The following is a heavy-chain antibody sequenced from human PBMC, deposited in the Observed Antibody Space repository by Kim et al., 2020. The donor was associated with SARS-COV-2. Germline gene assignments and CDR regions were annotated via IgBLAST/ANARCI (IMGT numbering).Heavy chain of an antibody. J-gene: IGHJ4*02. D-gene: IGHD3-22*01. Sequence: SETLSLTCTVSGGSISSSSYYWGWIRQPPGKGLEWIGSIYYSGSTYYNPSLKSRVTISVDTSKNQFSLKLSSVTAADTAVYYCARQKYYYDSSGYYLGVNFDYWGQGTLVTVSS. V-gene: IGHV4-39*01. CDR1: GGSISSSSYY. CDR2: IYYSGST. CDR3: ARQKYYYDSSGYYLGVNFDY.